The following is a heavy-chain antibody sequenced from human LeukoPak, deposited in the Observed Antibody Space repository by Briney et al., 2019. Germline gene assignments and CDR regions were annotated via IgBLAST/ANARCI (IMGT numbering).Heavy chain of an antibody. CDR2: IYNSGST. CDR3: ARGFPWFGELLYFDY. CDR1: GGSVSSGRYY. V-gene: IGHV4-61*01. Sequence: SETLSLTCTVSGGSVSSGRYYWSWIRQPPGKGLEWIGYIYNSGSTNYNPSLKSRVTISEDTSKKQFSLKLSSVTAADTAVYYCARGFPWFGELLYFDYWGQGTLVTVSS. D-gene: IGHD3-10*01. J-gene: IGHJ4*02.